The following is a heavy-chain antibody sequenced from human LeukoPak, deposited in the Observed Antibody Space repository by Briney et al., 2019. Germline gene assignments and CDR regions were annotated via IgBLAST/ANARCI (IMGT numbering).Heavy chain of an antibody. CDR1: GFTFSRHG. D-gene: IGHD6-19*01. Sequence: GGSLRLSCAASGFTFSRHGMHWVRQAPGKGLEWVAFIRYDGSDKYYADSVKGRFTISRDNSENTLYLQMNSLRPEDTAVYYCARQLWQWLVSYFQHWGQGTLVTVSS. J-gene: IGHJ1*01. V-gene: IGHV3-30*02. CDR2: IRYDGSDK. CDR3: ARQLWQWLVSYFQH.